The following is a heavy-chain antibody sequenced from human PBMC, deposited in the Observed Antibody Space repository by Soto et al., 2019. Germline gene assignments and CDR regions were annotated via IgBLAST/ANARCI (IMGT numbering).Heavy chain of an antibody. CDR1: GFTFSGYS. Sequence: GGSLRLSCAASGFTFSGYSMNWVRQAPGKGLEWVSSISSSSSYIYYADSVKGRFTISRDNAKNSLYLQMNSLRAEDTAVYYCARDPQYSSSWDNWFDPWGQGTLVTVSS. D-gene: IGHD6-13*01. CDR3: ARDPQYSSSWDNWFDP. J-gene: IGHJ5*02. V-gene: IGHV3-21*01. CDR2: ISSSSSYI.